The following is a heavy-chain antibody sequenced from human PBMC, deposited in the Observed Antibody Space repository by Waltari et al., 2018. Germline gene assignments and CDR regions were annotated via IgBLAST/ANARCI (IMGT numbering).Heavy chain of an antibody. CDR1: GDSISSNGVA. J-gene: IGHJ4*02. CDR2: TYYRSNWYN. V-gene: IGHV6-1*01. Sequence: QVQLQQSGPELVKPSQTLSLTCDISGDSISSNGVAWNWIRQSPSRGLEWLGRTYYRSNWYNDYAVSVKSRITINPDTSKNQFSLQLNSVTPDDTALYYCARGRNSGFDYWGQGTLVTVSS. D-gene: IGHD2-15*01. CDR3: ARGRNSGFDY.